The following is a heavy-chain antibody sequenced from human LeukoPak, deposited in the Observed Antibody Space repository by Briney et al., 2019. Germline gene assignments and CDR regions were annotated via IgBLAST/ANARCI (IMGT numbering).Heavy chain of an antibody. V-gene: IGHV4-34*01. CDR3: ARVYDSSGYYLDY. CDR1: GGSFSGYY. CDR2: INHSGST. Sequence: SETLSLTCAVYGGSFSGYYWSWIRQPPGKGLEWIGEINHSGSTNYNPSLKSRVTISVDTSKNQFSLKLSSVTAADTAVYYCARVYDSSGYYLDYWGQGTLVTVSS. D-gene: IGHD3-22*01. J-gene: IGHJ4*02.